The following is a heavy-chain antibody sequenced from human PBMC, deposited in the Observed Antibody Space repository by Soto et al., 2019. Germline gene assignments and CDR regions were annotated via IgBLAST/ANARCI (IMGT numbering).Heavy chain of an antibody. CDR1: GFTFSSYW. Sequence: EVQLVESGGGLVQPGGSLRLSCVASGFTFSSYWMHWVRQAPGKGPVWVSRISPDGSSISYADSVKGRFTFSRDNAKKTLYLQMNSLRAEDTAVYYCVRDSYYNDIYYGMDVWGQGTTVTVSS. CDR3: VRDSYYNDIYYGMDV. J-gene: IGHJ6*02. CDR2: ISPDGSSI. D-gene: IGHD3-10*01. V-gene: IGHV3-74*01.